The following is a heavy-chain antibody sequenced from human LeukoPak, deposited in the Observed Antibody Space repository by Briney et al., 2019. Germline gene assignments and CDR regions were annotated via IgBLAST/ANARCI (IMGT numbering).Heavy chain of an antibody. J-gene: IGHJ6*02. V-gene: IGHV3-30*02. Sequence: GGSLRLSCAASGFTFSSYGMHWVRQAPGKGXXXXXXXXYDGSNKYYADSVKGRFTISRDNSKNTLYLQMNSLRAEDTAVYYCAKPITIFGVVILLGMDVWGQGTTVTVSS. CDR2: XXYDGSNK. CDR1: GFTFSSYG. D-gene: IGHD3-3*01. CDR3: AKPITIFGVVILLGMDV.